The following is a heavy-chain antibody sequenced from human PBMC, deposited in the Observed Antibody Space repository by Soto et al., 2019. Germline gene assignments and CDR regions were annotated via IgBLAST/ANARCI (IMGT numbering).Heavy chain of an antibody. D-gene: IGHD6-6*01. Sequence: LRLSCAASGFTFSDFWMNWVRQAPGKGLEWVAYISADGRETNHVDSVKGRFTISRDNAKNSVYLQMNSLRAEDTAVYYCARWPRLLDSWGQGTLVTVSS. J-gene: IGHJ4*02. V-gene: IGHV3-7*01. CDR1: GFTFSDFW. CDR3: ARWPRLLDS. CDR2: ISADGRET.